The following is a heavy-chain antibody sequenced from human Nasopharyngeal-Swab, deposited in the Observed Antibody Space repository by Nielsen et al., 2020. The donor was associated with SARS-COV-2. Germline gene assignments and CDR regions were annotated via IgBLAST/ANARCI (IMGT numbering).Heavy chain of an antibody. D-gene: IGHD3-10*01. Sequence: GSLRLSCAVSGGSISSSNWWSWVRQPPGKGLEWIGEIYHSGSTNYNPSLKSRVTISVDKSKNQFSLKLSSVTAADTAVYYCAREGDYYGSGSYPDAFDIWGQGTMVTVSS. V-gene: IGHV4-4*02. CDR3: AREGDYYGSGSYPDAFDI. CDR2: IYHSGST. CDR1: GGSISSSNW. J-gene: IGHJ3*02.